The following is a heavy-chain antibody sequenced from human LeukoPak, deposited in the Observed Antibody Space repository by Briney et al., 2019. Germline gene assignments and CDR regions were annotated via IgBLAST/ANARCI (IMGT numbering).Heavy chain of an antibody. CDR3: FVDGGY. Sequence: GGSLRLSCAASEFTLSGSDVHWFRQTSGKGLEWVGHIRSTAHNYATAYAASVKGKFIISRDDSKNTAYLQMNSPKAEDTAVYYCFVDGGYWGQGTLVTVSS. CDR1: EFTLSGSD. D-gene: IGHD4-23*01. CDR2: IRSTAHNYAT. J-gene: IGHJ4*02. V-gene: IGHV3-73*01.